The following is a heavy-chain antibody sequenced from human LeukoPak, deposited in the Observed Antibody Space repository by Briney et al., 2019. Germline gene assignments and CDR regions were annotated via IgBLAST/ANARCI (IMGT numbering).Heavy chain of an antibody. J-gene: IGHJ4*02. D-gene: IGHD6-13*01. CDR3: ARVSGSWYVAFDY. V-gene: IGHV3-7*01. CDR2: IKQDGSEK. Sequence: GGSLRLSCAASGFTFSDFPMIWVRQAPGKGLEWVANIKQDGSEKYYVDSVKGRFTISRDNAKNSLYLQMNSLRAEDTAVYYCARVSGSWYVAFDYWGQGTLVTVSS. CDR1: GFTFSDFP.